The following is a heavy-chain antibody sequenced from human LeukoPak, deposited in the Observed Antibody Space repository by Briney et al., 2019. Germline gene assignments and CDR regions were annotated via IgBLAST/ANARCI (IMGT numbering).Heavy chain of an antibody. D-gene: IGHD6-13*01. CDR2: IIPIFGTA. CDR3: ARGFRIAAHITDY. J-gene: IGHJ4*02. Sequence: GASVKVSCKASGGTFSSYAISWVRQAPGQGLEWMGGIIPIFGTANYAQKFQGRVTITTDESTSTAYMELSSLRSEDTAVYYCARGFRIAAHITDYWGQGTLVTVSS. CDR1: GGTFSSYA. V-gene: IGHV1-69*05.